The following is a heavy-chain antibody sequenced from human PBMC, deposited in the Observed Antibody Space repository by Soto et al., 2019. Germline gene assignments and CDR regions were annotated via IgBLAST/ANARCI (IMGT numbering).Heavy chain of an antibody. J-gene: IGHJ4*02. V-gene: IGHV3-23*01. D-gene: IGHD2-2*01. CDR1: GFTFNNYA. CDR2: INNGGDNI. CDR3: AKTFLARYCSSSICYDPADYFDY. Sequence: EVQLLESGGGLLQPGGSLRLSCAASGFTFNNYAMSWVRQAPGKGLEWVSSINNGGDNIYYADSVKGRFTISSDNSKSTLYLQMNSLRAEDTAVYYCAKTFLARYCSSSICYDPADYFDYWGQGTLVTVSS.